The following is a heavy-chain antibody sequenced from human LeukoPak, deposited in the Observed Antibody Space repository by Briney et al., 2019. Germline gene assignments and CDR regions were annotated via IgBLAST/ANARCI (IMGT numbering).Heavy chain of an antibody. CDR1: GGTFSSYA. J-gene: IGHJ1*01. CDR2: INPSGGST. Sequence: ASVKVSCKASGGTFSSYAISWVRQAPGQGLEWMGIINPSGGSTSYAQKFQGRVTMTRDTSTSTVYMELSSLRSEDTAVYYCARDKTAYDSSGFEYFQHWGQGTLVTVSS. D-gene: IGHD3-22*01. CDR3: ARDKTAYDSSGFEYFQH. V-gene: IGHV1-46*01.